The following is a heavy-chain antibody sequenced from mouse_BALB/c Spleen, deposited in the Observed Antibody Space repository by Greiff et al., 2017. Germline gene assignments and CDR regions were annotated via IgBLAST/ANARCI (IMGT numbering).Heavy chain of an antibody. J-gene: IGHJ1*01. CDR2: ISYSGST. CDR3: ARGHGPYWYFDV. Sequence: EVKLVESGPSLVKPSQTLSLTCSVTGDSITSGYWNWIRKFPGNKLEYMGYISYSGSTYYNPSLKSRISITRDTSKNQYYLQLNSVTTEDTATYYCARGHGPYWYFDVWGAGTTVTVSS. CDR1: GDSITSGY. D-gene: IGHD1-1*02. V-gene: IGHV3-8*02.